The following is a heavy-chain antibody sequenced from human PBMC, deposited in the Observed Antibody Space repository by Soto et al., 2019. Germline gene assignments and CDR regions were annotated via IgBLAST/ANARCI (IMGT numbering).Heavy chain of an antibody. V-gene: IGHV5-51*01. Sequence: GESLKISCKGSGYSFTSYWIGWVRQMPGKGLEWMGIIYPGDSDTRYSPSFQGQVTISADKSISTAYLQWSSLKASDTAMYYCARLFPYSSSPEDYYYYYYCMDVWGQGTTVTVSS. CDR1: GYSFTSYW. D-gene: IGHD6-13*01. CDR3: ARLFPYSSSPEDYYYYYYCMDV. J-gene: IGHJ6*02. CDR2: IYPGDSDT.